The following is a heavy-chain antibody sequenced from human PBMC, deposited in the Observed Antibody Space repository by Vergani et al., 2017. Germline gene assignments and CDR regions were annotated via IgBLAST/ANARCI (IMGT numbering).Heavy chain of an antibody. CDR1: GGSIRSSSYY. D-gene: IGHD4-11*01. CDR2: IYYSGST. V-gene: IGHV4-39*01. J-gene: IGHJ4*02. Sequence: QLQLQESGPGLVKPSETLSLTCTVSGGSIRSSSYYWGWIRQPPGKGLEWIGSIYYSGSTYHNPSLKSRVTISVDTSKNQFSLKLSSVTAADTAVYYCARHRSGLHDYWGQGTLVTVSS. CDR3: ARHRSGLHDY.